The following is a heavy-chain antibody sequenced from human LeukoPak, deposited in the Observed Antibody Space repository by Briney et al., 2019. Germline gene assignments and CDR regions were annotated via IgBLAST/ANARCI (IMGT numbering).Heavy chain of an antibody. J-gene: IGHJ3*02. CDR1: GFTFSSYG. D-gene: IGHD2-15*01. CDR3: ANGSPDHIVVVVAEGAIDDFDI. V-gene: IGHV3-30*18. Sequence: PGGSLRLSRAASGFTFSSYGMHWVRQAPGKGLEWVAVISYDGSNKYYADSVKGRFTISRDNSKNTLYLQMNSLSAEDTAVYYCANGSPDHIVVVVAEGAIDDFDIWGQGTMVTVFS. CDR2: ISYDGSNK.